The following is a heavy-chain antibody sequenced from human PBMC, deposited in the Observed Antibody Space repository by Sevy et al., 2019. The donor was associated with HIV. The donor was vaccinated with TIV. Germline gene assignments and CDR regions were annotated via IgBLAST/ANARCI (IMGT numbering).Heavy chain of an antibody. CDR3: ARGVQTYDAFDI. CDR1: GFTFSTYN. V-gene: IGHV3-21*01. J-gene: IGHJ3*02. CDR2: ISGISNYI. Sequence: GESLKISCAASGFTFSTYNMNWVRQAPGKGLEWVSFISGISNYIYYADSVKGQFTISRDNAKNSLYLQMNSLRAEDTAIYYCARGVQTYDAFDIWGQGTMVTVSS. D-gene: IGHD6-6*01.